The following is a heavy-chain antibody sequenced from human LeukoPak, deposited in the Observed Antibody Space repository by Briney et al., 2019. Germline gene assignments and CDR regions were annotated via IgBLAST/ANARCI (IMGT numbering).Heavy chain of an antibody. J-gene: IGHJ3*02. V-gene: IGHV1-18*04. CDR2: ISAYNGNT. Sequence: ASVKVSCKASGYTFTGYYMHWVRQAPGQGLEWMGWISAYNGNTNYAQKLQGRVTMTTDTSTSTAYMELRSLRSDDTAVYYCARVSLDDYGDYSAFDIWGQGTMVTVSS. CDR3: ARVSLDDYGDYSAFDI. CDR1: GYTFTGYY. D-gene: IGHD4-17*01.